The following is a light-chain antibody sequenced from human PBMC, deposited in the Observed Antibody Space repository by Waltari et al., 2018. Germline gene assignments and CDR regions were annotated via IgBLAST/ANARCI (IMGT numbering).Light chain of an antibody. CDR3: MQRLEFPT. CDR2: TLF. V-gene: IGKV2-40*01. CDR1: QSRLNSYAEKTY. J-gene: IGKJ4*01. Sequence: DIVMTQTLLSLPVTPGEPAPISCRSSQSRLNSYAEKTYLDWYLKKPGQSPQSLIYTLFYRTSGLSDRFSGSESDTHFTRNISRGKAEDVGIDYCMQRLEFPTFGGGTKVELK.